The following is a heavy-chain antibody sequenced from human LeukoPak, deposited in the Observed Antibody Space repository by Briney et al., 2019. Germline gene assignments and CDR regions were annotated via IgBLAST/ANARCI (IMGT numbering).Heavy chain of an antibody. V-gene: IGHV3-23*01. Sequence: PGGSLRLSCAASGFTFSSYAMSWVRQAPGKGLEWVSAISGSGGSTYYADSVKGRFTISRDNSKKTLYLQMNSLRAEDTAVYYCAKVLGEYNWNYFCDYWGQGTLVTVSS. D-gene: IGHD1-1*01. J-gene: IGHJ4*02. CDR3: AKVLGEYNWNYFCDY. CDR2: ISGSGGST. CDR1: GFTFSSYA.